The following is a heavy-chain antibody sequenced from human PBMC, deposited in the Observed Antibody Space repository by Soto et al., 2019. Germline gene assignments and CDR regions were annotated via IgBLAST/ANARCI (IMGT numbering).Heavy chain of an antibody. J-gene: IGHJ5*02. CDR1: GDTFISYA. Sequence: SVEVYCKSSGDTFISYAVIWGLQALGQGLEWMGGIIPIFGTANYAQKFQGRVTITADKSTSTAYMELSSLRSEDTAVYYCARVTATMGINWFDPLGQGTLVTVSS. D-gene: IGHD6-25*01. V-gene: IGHV1-69*06. CDR3: ARVTATMGINWFDP. CDR2: IIPIFGTA.